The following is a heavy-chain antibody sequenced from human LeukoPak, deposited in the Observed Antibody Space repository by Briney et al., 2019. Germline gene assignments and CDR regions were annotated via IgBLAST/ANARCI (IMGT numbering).Heavy chain of an antibody. CDR2: ISPSSSTI. J-gene: IGHJ4*02. Sequence: GGSLRLSCAASGFTFSSYSMNWVRQAPGKGLEWVSYISPSSSTIYYADSVKGRFTISRDNSKNTLYLQMNSLRAEDTALYYCAKDVDQAETGYYFDSWGQGTLVTVSS. CDR3: AKDVDQAETGYYFDS. V-gene: IGHV3-48*01. CDR1: GFTFSSYS. D-gene: IGHD6-13*01.